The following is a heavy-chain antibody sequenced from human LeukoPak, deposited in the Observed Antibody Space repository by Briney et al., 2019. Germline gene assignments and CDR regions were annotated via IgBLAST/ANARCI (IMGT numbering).Heavy chain of an antibody. CDR1: GFSFRSSG. D-gene: IGHD3-3*01. CDR3: ARGSRTFWSGYYTLDY. Sequence: GGSLRLSCAASGFSFRSSGMHWVRQAPGKGLEWVAFIWYNGNNKDYADSVKGRFTISRDNAKNSLYLQMNSLRAEDTAVYYCARGSRTFWSGYYTLDYWGQGTLVTVSS. CDR2: IWYNGNNK. J-gene: IGHJ4*02. V-gene: IGHV3-30*12.